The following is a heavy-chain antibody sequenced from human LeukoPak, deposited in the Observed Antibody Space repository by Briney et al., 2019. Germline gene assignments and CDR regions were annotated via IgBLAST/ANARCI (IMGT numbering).Heavy chain of an antibody. CDR2: IWYGGSNK. D-gene: IGHD5-24*01. CDR3: AKEERDSLDY. Sequence: GRSLRLSCAASGFTFSSYGMHWVRQAPGKGLEWVAVIWYGGSNKYYADSVKGRFTISRDNSKNTLYLQMNSLRAEDTAVYYCAKEERDSLDYWGQGTLVTVSS. CDR1: GFTFSSYG. J-gene: IGHJ4*02. V-gene: IGHV3-30*18.